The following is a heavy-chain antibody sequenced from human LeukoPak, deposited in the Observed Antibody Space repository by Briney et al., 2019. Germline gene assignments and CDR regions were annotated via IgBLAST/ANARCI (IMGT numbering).Heavy chain of an antibody. J-gene: IGHJ6*02. V-gene: IGHV1-69*04. Sequence: SVKVSCKASGGTFSSYAISWVRQAPGQGLEWMGRIIPILGIANYAQKFQGRVTITADKSTSTAYMELSSLRSEDTAVYYCASVVPAAKFPMDCGMDVWGQGTTVTVSS. CDR1: GGTFSSYA. CDR2: IIPILGIA. CDR3: ASVVPAAKFPMDCGMDV. D-gene: IGHD2-2*01.